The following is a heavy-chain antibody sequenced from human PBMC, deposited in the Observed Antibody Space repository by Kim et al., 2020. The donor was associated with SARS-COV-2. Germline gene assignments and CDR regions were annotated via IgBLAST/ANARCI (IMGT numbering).Heavy chain of an antibody. D-gene: IGHD5-12*01. CDR3: ASSLGRGGYSGYDYRLRYYYYYYGMDV. V-gene: IGHV5-51*01. CDR2: IYPGDSDT. Sequence: GESLKISCKGSGYSFTSYWIGWVRQMPGKGLEWMGIIYPGDSDTRYSPSFQGQVTISADKSISTAYLQWSSLKASDTAMYYCASSLGRGGYSGYDYRLRYYYYYYGMDVWGQGTTVTVSS. J-gene: IGHJ6*02. CDR1: GYSFTSYW.